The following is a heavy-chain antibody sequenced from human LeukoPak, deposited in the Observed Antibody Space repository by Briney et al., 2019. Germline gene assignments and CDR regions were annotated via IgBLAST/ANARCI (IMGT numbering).Heavy chain of an antibody. CDR2: INHSGST. J-gene: IGHJ5*02. CDR3: ARDSRSGSYASNWFDP. V-gene: IGHV4-34*01. CDR1: GGSFSGYY. D-gene: IGHD1-26*01. Sequence: SETLSLTCAVYGGSFSGYYWSWIRQPPGKGLEWIGEINHSGSTNYNPSLKSRVTMSVDTSKNQFSLKLSSVTAADTAVYYCARDSRSGSYASNWFDPWGQGTLVTVSS.